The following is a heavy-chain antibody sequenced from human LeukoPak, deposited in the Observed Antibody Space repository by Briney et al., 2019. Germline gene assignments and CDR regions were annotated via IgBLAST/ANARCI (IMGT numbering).Heavy chain of an antibody. J-gene: IGHJ6*03. CDR2: VYHNGET. CDR3: VTPRSWELSDMAV. CDR1: GGSISTSSYY. Sequence: PSETLSLTCTVSGGSISTSSYYWAWIRQSPGTGLEWIGSVYHNGETYYNPSLKSRVIISVDTSKNEFSLRLTSVTAADTAVYYCVTPRSWELSDMAVWGKGTTVIVSS. D-gene: IGHD1-26*01. V-gene: IGHV4-39*07.